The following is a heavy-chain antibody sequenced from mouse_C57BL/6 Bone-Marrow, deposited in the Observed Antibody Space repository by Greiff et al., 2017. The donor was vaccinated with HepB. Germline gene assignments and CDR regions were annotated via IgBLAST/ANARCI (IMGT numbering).Heavy chain of an antibody. Sequence: QVQLQQSGAELVKPGASVKLSCKASGYTFTSYWMHWVKQRPGQGLEWIGMIHPNSGSTNYNEKFKSKATLTVDKSSSTAYMQLSSLTSEDSAVYYCARGDYGRAFAYWGQGTLVTVSA. V-gene: IGHV1-64*01. D-gene: IGHD1-1*01. CDR1: GYTFTSYW. CDR3: ARGDYGRAFAY. J-gene: IGHJ3*01. CDR2: IHPNSGST.